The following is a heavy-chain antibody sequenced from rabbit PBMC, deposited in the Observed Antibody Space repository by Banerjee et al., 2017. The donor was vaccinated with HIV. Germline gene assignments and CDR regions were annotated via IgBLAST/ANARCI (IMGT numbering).Heavy chain of an antibody. CDR1: GFSFSSSYW. D-gene: IGHD7-1*01. CDR2: IYAGSSGST. Sequence: QEQLEESGGGLVKPEGSLTLTCTASGFSFSSSYWICWVRQAPGKGPEWIACIYAGSSGSTYYASWAKGRFTLSKTSSTTVTLQMTSLTAADTATYLCARAVTGGNWINLWGQGTLVTVS. V-gene: IGHV1S45*01. CDR3: ARAVTGGNWINL. J-gene: IGHJ4*01.